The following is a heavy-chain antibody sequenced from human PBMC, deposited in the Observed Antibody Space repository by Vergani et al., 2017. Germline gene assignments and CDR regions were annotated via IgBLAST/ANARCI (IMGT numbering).Heavy chain of an antibody. CDR3: ARGDYGILTGYRY. Sequence: EVQLVESGGVVVQPGGSLRLSCAASGFTFDDYAMHWVRQTPGKGLEWVSLISWDGGNTYYADSVKGRFTISRDNSKNSLYLQMNSLRSEDTAIYYCARGDYGILTGYRYWGQGTLVTVSA. CDR2: ISWDGGNT. D-gene: IGHD3-9*01. J-gene: IGHJ4*02. V-gene: IGHV3-43D*03. CDR1: GFTFDDYA.